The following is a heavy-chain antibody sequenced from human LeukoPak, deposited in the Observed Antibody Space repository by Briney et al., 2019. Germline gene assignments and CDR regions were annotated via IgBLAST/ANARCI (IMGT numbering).Heavy chain of an antibody. CDR3: AKDGPSTSNYGMDV. V-gene: IGHV3-30*18. D-gene: IGHD2-2*01. Sequence: GRSLRLSCAASGFTFSSYGMHWVRQAPGKGLEWVAVISYDGSNKYYADSAKGRFTISRDNSKNTLYLQMNSLRAEDTAVYYCAKDGPSTSNYGMDVWGKGTTVTVSS. J-gene: IGHJ6*04. CDR2: ISYDGSNK. CDR1: GFTFSSYG.